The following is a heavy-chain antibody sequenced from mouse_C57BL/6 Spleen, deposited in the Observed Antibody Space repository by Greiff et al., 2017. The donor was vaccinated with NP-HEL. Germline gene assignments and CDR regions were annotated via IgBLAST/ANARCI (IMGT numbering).Heavy chain of an antibody. J-gene: IGHJ4*01. CDR2: INPGSGGT. CDR1: GYAFTNYL. Sequence: QVQLKQSGAELVRPGTSVKVSCKASGYAFTNYLIEWVKQRPGQGLEWIGVINPGSGGTNSNEKVKGKATLTADKSSSTAYMQLSSLTSEDSAVYFCARSGKNYAMDYWGQGTSVTVSS. CDR3: ARSGKNYAMDY. V-gene: IGHV1-54*01.